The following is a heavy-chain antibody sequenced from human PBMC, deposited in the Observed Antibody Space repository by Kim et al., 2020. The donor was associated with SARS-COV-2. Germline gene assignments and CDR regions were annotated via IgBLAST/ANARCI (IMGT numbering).Heavy chain of an antibody. V-gene: IGHV4-34*01. CDR2: GST. Sequence: GSTKYSPSLKSRVTIAVDSANNQFSLNLNSVTAADTAVYYCASHGGRYFDLWGRGALVTVSS. CDR3: ASHGGRYFDL. J-gene: IGHJ2*01.